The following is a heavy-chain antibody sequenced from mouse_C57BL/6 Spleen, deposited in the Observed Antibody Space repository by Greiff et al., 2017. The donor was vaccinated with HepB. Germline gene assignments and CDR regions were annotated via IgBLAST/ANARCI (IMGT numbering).Heavy chain of an antibody. D-gene: IGHD1-1*01. V-gene: IGHV3-6*01. Sequence: EVKVEESGPGLVKPSQSLSLTCSVTGYSITSGYYWNWIRQFPGNKLEWMGYISYDGSNNYNPSLKNRISITRDTSKNQFFLKLNSVTTEDTATYYCASYYGSSSLWYFDVWGTGTTVTVSS. CDR1: GYSITSGYY. CDR3: ASYYGSSSLWYFDV. CDR2: ISYDGSN. J-gene: IGHJ1*03.